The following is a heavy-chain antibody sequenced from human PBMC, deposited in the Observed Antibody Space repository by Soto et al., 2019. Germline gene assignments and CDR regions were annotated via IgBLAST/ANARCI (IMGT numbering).Heavy chain of an antibody. J-gene: IGHJ6*02. CDR1: GFTFSAYA. D-gene: IGHD6-19*01. V-gene: IGHV3-23*01. CDR2: ISGGGGDT. CDR3: AKGGTSSGPYYYGLDV. Sequence: VGSLRLSCAASGFTFSAYAMSWVRQAPGKGLQWVSAISGGGGDTYYADSVKGRFTISRDNSKNTLYLLMHSLRAEDTAVYYCAKGGTSSGPYYYGLDVWGQGTTVTVSS.